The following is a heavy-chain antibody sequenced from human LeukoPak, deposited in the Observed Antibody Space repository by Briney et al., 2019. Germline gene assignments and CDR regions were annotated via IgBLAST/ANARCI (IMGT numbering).Heavy chain of an antibody. CDR3: ARGTQLNAFDI. J-gene: IGHJ3*02. D-gene: IGHD6-13*01. Sequence: GGSLRLSCAASGFTFSSYEMNWVRQAPGKGLEWVSYISSSGRTIYYADSVKGRFTISGDSAKNSLYLQVNSLRADDTAVYYCARGTQLNAFDIWGQGTMVTVSS. V-gene: IGHV3-48*03. CDR1: GFTFSSYE. CDR2: ISSSGRTI.